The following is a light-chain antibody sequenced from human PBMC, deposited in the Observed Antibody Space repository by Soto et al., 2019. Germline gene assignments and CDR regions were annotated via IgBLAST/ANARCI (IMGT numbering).Light chain of an antibody. Sequence: EIVLTQSPATLSLSPGERATLSCRASQSVSSYLAWYQQKPGQAPRLLIYDASNRATGIPARFSGSGSGTDFTLTIRSLEPEDFAVYYCQERSNWPRGALPFGGGTKVEIK. V-gene: IGKV3-11*01. CDR3: QERSNWPRGALP. CDR2: DAS. J-gene: IGKJ4*01. CDR1: QSVSSY.